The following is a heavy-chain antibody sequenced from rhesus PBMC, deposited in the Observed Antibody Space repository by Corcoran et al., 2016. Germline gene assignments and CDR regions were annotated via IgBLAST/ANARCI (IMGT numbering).Heavy chain of an antibody. Sequence: QVQLQESGPGLVKPSETLSLTCAVSGGSISSSNWWSWIRQPPGKGLEWIGYISGATGSTYCNPSLKSRVTMSKDPSKNQFSLKLSSVTSADTAGYYCAREAFTVTSFDYWGQGVLVTVSS. D-gene: IGHD4-23*01. CDR1: GGSISSSNW. CDR2: ISGATGST. V-gene: IGHV4S19*01. J-gene: IGHJ4*01. CDR3: AREAFTVTSFDY.